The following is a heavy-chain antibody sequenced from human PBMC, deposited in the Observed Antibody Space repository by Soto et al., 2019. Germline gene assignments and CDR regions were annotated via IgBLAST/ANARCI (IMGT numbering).Heavy chain of an antibody. CDR2: ISYDGSNK. CDR3: AKDGQNIAAAGYHYYYGMDV. Sequence: GGSLRLSCAASGFTFSSYGMHWVRQAPGKGLEWVAVISYDGSNKYYADSVKGRFTISRDNSKNTLYLQMNSLRAEDTAVYYCAKDGQNIAAAGYHYYYGMDVWGQGTTVTVSS. CDR1: GFTFSSYG. D-gene: IGHD6-13*01. J-gene: IGHJ6*02. V-gene: IGHV3-30*18.